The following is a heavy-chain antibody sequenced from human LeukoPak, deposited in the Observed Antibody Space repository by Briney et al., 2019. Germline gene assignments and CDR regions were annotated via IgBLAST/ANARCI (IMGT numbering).Heavy chain of an antibody. CDR3: ARGKMGAKAGGGLGTMDV. Sequence: GSSVKVSCKASGGTFSSYAISWVRQAPGQGLEWMGRIIPIFGTANYAQKFQGRVTITTDESTSTAYMELSSLRSEDTAVYYCARGKMGAKAGGGLGTMDVWGKGTTVTVSS. D-gene: IGHD1-26*01. CDR1: GGTFSSYA. J-gene: IGHJ6*03. CDR2: IIPIFGTA. V-gene: IGHV1-69*05.